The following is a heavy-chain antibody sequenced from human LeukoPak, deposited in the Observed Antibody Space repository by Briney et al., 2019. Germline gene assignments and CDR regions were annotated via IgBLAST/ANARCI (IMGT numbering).Heavy chain of an antibody. CDR2: ISYDGSNK. J-gene: IGHJ5*02. CDR3: ARGFNYYDSSGYLYNWFDP. Sequence: LSLTCTVSGGSISSGDYYWSWIRQPPGKGLEWVAVISYDGSNKYYADSVKGRFTISRDNSKNTLYLQMNSLRAEDTAVYYCARGFNYYDSSGYLYNWFDPWGQGTLVTVSS. CDR1: GGSISSGD. V-gene: IGHV3-30-3*01. D-gene: IGHD3-22*01.